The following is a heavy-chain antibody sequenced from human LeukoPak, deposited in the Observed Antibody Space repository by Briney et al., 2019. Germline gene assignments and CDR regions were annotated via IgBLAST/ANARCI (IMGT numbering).Heavy chain of an antibody. V-gene: IGHV3-15*01. Sequence: GGSLRLSCAASGFTFSNAWMSWVRQAPGKGLEWVGRIKSKTDGGTTDYAAPVKGRFTISRDDSKNTLYLQMNSLKTEDTAVYYCTTYQYPELGIYYFDYWGQGTLVTVSS. CDR2: IKSKTDGGTT. D-gene: IGHD7-27*01. J-gene: IGHJ4*02. CDR3: TTYQYPELGIYYFDY. CDR1: GFTFSNAW.